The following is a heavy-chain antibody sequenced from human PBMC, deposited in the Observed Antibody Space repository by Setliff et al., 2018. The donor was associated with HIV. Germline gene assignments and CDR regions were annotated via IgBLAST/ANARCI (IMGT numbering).Heavy chain of an antibody. Sequence: ASVKVSCKASGDTLSIHPISWVRQAPGRGLDWIGAIIPATGAINYAQTLQGRVTLTTDKSTGTAYMELSSLTSEDSAVYYCASKLWDGDYGLLDDWGQGTLVTVSS. V-gene: IGHV1-69*05. D-gene: IGHD4-17*01. J-gene: IGHJ4*02. CDR2: IIPATGAI. CDR3: ASKLWDGDYGLLDD. CDR1: GDTLSIHP.